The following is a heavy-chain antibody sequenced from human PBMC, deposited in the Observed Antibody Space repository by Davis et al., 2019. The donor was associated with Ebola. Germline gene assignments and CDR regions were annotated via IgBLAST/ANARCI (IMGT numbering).Heavy chain of an antibody. V-gene: IGHV3-33*03. D-gene: IGHD2-21*01. Sequence: GESLKISCAASGFTFSDYYLTWVRQAPGKGLDWVASIWNDGSEKYYADSVKGRFTISRDNAKNSLHLQMNSLRVEDTAIYYCTTYRVSGYWGQGTLVTVSS. CDR2: IWNDGSEK. J-gene: IGHJ4*02. CDR3: TTYRVSGY. CDR1: GFTFSDYY.